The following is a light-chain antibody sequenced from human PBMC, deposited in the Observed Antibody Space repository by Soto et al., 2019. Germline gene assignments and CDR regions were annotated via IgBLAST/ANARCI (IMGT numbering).Light chain of an antibody. V-gene: IGKV1-39*01. J-gene: IGKJ4*01. CDR1: QSIGRF. Sequence: DIQMTQSPSSLSASVGDRVTITCRANQSIGRFLNWHQQKPGKAPNVLINVASTLRSGVPSRFSGSGSGTDFNLTINSLQPEDFATYFCQQSFTTPLTFGGGTKVEIK. CDR2: VAS. CDR3: QQSFTTPLT.